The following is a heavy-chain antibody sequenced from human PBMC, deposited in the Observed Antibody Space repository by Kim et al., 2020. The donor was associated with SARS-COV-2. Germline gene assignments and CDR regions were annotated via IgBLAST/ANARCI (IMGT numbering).Heavy chain of an antibody. CDR1: GFSFSTYG. CDR3: AKPTGGHFDY. D-gene: IGHD2-15*01. J-gene: IGHJ4*02. Sequence: GGSLRLSCAASGFSFSTYGMHWVRQAPGKGLEWVAVISRDESNKYYADSVKGRFTISRDNSKNTLYLQLNSLRAEDTAVYYCAKPTGGHFDYWGQGTLVTVSS. CDR2: ISRDESNK. V-gene: IGHV3-30*18.